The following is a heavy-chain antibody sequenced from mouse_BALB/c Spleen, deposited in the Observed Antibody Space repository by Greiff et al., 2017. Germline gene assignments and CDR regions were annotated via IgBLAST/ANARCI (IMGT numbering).Heavy chain of an antibody. Sequence: EVQLVESGGGLVQPGGSRKLSCAASGFTFSSFGMHWVRQAPEKGLEWVAYISSGSSTIYYADTVKGRFTISRDNPKNTLFLQMTSLRSEDTAMYYCARFGYAAMDYWGQGTSVTVSS. D-gene: IGHD1-2*01. V-gene: IGHV5-17*02. J-gene: IGHJ4*01. CDR2: ISSGSSTI. CDR1: GFTFSSFG. CDR3: ARFGYAAMDY.